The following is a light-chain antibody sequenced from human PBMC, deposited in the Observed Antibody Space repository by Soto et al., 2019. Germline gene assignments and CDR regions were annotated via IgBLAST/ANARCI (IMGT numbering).Light chain of an antibody. CDR1: QSVSSSY. CDR2: GAL. J-gene: IGKJ1*01. V-gene: IGKV3-20*01. CDR3: QQYGSSPWT. Sequence: EIVLTQSPGTLSLSPGERATLSCRASQSVSSSYLAWYQQKPGQAPRLLIYGALSRATGIPDRFSGSGSGTDFTLTISRLEPEDFAVYYCQQYGSSPWTFSQGTKVEIK.